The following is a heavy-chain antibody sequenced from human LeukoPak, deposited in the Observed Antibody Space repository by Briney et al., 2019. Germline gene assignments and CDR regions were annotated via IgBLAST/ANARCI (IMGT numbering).Heavy chain of an antibody. V-gene: IGHV3-21*01. D-gene: IGHD3-22*01. Sequence: GGSLRLSCAASGFTFNTYSMNWVRQAPGKGLEWVSSISSSSSYIYYADSVKGRFIISRDDANNSLFLQMNGLRAEDSAVYYCARFRSGSSYDYWGQGTLVTVSS. CDR2: ISSSSSYI. J-gene: IGHJ4*02. CDR1: GFTFNTYS. CDR3: ARFRSGSSYDY.